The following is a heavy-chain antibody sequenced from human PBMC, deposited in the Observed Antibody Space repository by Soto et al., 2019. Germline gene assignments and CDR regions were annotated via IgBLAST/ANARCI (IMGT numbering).Heavy chain of an antibody. Sequence: PSETLSLTCTVSGGSISSGGYYWNWIRQHPGKGLEWIGYIYYSGNTYYNPSLQSRITMTIDTSKNQFSLRLTSVTAADTALYYCARAGFVATMRLPFDWWGQGTLVTVSS. CDR2: IYYSGNT. D-gene: IGHD5-12*01. V-gene: IGHV4-31*03. J-gene: IGHJ4*02. CDR1: GGSISSGGYY. CDR3: ARAGFVATMRLPFDW.